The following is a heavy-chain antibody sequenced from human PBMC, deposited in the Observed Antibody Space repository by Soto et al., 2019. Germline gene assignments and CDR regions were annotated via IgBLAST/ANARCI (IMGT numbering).Heavy chain of an antibody. CDR2: INAGNGNT. Sequence: GASVKVSCKASGYTFTSYAMHWVRQAPGQRLEWMGWINAGNGNTKYSQKFQGRVTITRDTSASTAYMELSSLRSEDTAVYYCARDPGGVVTYNWFDPWGQGTMVTVSS. J-gene: IGHJ5*02. D-gene: IGHD3-3*01. V-gene: IGHV1-3*01. CDR1: GYTFTSYA. CDR3: ARDPGGVVTYNWFDP.